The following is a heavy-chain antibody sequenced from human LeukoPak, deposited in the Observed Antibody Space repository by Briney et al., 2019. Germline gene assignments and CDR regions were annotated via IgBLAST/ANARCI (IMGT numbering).Heavy chain of an antibody. D-gene: IGHD4-23*01. Sequence: GGSLRLSCAASGFTVSRNYYMNWVRQAPGKGLEWVSAIYSAGTTYYADPVKGRFTISRDSSKNTVYLQMNSLRAEDTAMYYCARGDDYGGAWYYFDCWGQGTLVTVSS. CDR2: IYSAGTT. CDR3: ARGDDYGGAWYYFDC. J-gene: IGHJ4*02. V-gene: IGHV3-53*01. CDR1: GFTVSRNY.